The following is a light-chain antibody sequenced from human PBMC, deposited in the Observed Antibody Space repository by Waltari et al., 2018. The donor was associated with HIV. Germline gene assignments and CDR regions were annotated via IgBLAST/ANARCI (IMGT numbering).Light chain of an antibody. CDR1: QNVSYSSNNKNY. CDR2: WAS. V-gene: IGKV4-1*01. J-gene: IGKJ1*01. Sequence: DIVMTQSPDSLAVSLGERATINCKSSQNVSYSSNNKNYLAWYQQKPRQPPKLLIYWASTRASGVPERFSGSGSGTDFTLTISSLQAEDVAIYYCQQYLNTPWTFGQGTKVEVK. CDR3: QQYLNTPWT.